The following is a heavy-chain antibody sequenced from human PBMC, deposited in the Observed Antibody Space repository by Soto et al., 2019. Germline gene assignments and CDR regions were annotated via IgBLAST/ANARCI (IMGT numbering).Heavy chain of an antibody. CDR2: INPDNGNA. CDR1: GYTFTTYA. J-gene: IGHJ4*02. CDR3: ARVDGTY. V-gene: IGHV1-3*05. D-gene: IGHD1-26*01. Sequence: QVQLVQSGAEEKKPGASVKVSCKASGYTFTTYAIHWVRQAPGQGLEWMGWINPDNGNAKYSQKFQGRLTITRDTSATTAYMKLSSLRSEDTAVYYCARVDGTYWGQGALVTVSS.